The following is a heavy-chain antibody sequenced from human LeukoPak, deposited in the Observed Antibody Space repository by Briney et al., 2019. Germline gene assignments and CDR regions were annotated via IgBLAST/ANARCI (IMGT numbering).Heavy chain of an antibody. CDR1: GGSITSISYY. V-gene: IGHV4-31*11. CDR2: IYESGRT. Sequence: SQTLSLTCDVSGGSITSISYYWSWIRQPPGKGLEWVAYIYESGRTSYSPSLKSRLTLSVDPSKNQFSLTLTSVTAADTALYFCARGRPEANWFDSWGPGTQVTVSS. CDR3: ARGRPEANWFDS. J-gene: IGHJ5*01.